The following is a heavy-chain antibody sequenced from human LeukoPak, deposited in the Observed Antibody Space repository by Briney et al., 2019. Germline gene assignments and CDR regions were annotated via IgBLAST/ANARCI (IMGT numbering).Heavy chain of an antibody. J-gene: IGHJ4*02. CDR1: GFTFSSYS. D-gene: IGHD2-15*01. CDR3: AKSWTSKYCSGGSCYHSPFDY. CDR2: ISSSSSYI. V-gene: IGHV3-21*01. Sequence: GGSLRLSCAASGFTFSSYSMNWVRQAPGKGLEWVSSISSSSSYIYYADSVKGRFTISRDNSKNTLYLQMNSLRAEDTAVYYCAKSWTSKYCSGGSCYHSPFDYWGQGTLVTVSS.